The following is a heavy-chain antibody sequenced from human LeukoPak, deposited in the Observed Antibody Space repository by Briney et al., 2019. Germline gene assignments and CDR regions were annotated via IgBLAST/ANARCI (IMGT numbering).Heavy chain of an antibody. J-gene: IGHJ6*03. D-gene: IGHD5-18*01. CDR1: GGTFSSYA. CDR2: IIPIFGTA. V-gene: IGHV1-69*05. Sequence: SVKVSCKASGGTFSSYAISLVRQAPGQGLEWMGGIIPIFGTANYAQKFQGRVTITTDASTSTACMQLSSLRTEDTAVYYCARVRVDTAIRDHYCHYMDVWGKGTTVTVSS. CDR3: ARVRVDTAIRDHYCHYMDV.